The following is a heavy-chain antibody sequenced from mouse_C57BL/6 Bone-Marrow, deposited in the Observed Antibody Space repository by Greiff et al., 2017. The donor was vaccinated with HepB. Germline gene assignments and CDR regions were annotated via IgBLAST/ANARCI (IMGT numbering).Heavy chain of an antibody. CDR1: GFTFNTYA. J-gene: IGHJ1*03. Sequence: EVQLVESGGGLVQPKGSLKLSCAASGFTFNTYAMHWVRQAPGKGLEWVARIRSKSSNYATYYADSVKDRFTISRDDSQSMLYLQMNNLKTEDTAMYYCVRGHYGSSYWYFDVWGTGTTVTVSS. D-gene: IGHD1-1*01. V-gene: IGHV10-3*01. CDR3: VRGHYGSSYWYFDV. CDR2: IRSKSSNYAT.